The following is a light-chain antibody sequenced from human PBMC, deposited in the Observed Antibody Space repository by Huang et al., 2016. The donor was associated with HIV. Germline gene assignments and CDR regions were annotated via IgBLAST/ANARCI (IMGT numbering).Light chain of an antibody. CDR3: QQSFSSPPT. CDR1: QSISTS. J-gene: IGKJ2*01. Sequence: DIQMTQSPSSLSASVGDRVTITCRASQSISTSLNWYQQKPGKVPELLIYAASTLQSGVPSRCSGWGSGTDFTLTISTLQPADFATYYCQQSFSSPPTFGQGTKLEIK. V-gene: IGKV1-39*01. CDR2: AAS.